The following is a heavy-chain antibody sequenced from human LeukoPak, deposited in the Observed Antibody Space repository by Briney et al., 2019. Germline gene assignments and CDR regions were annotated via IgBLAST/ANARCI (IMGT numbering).Heavy chain of an antibody. J-gene: IGHJ6*02. CDR2: MNPYSGIT. V-gene: IGHV1-8*01. Sequence: ASVKVSCKASGYTFTSSYDINWVRQAPGQGLEWMGWMNPYSGITGYPQKFQGRVTMTRDTSISTAYMELSSLTSEDTAVYFCARENVNRGSSWGYDYFGMDVWGQGTAVTVSS. CDR3: ARENVNRGSSWGYDYFGMDV. CDR1: GYTFTSSYD. D-gene: IGHD6-13*01.